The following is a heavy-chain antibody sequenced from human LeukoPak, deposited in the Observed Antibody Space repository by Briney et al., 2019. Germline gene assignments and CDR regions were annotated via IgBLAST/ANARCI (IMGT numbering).Heavy chain of an antibody. Sequence: SVKVSCKASGGTFSSYAISWVRQAPGQGLEWMGGIIPIFGTANYAQKFQGRVTITTDESTTTAYMELNSLRSEDTAVYYCARGESNWFDPWGQGTLVTVSS. V-gene: IGHV1-69*05. CDR2: IIPIFGTA. CDR3: ARGESNWFDP. CDR1: GGTFSSYA. J-gene: IGHJ5*02.